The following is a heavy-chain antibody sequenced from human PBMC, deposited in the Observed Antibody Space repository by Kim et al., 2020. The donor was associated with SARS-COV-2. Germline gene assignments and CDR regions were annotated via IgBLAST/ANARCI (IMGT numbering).Heavy chain of an antibody. CDR1: GFTFGDYA. CDR3: TRDSPLRYFDWLYSYYGIDV. J-gene: IGHJ6*02. V-gene: IGHV3-49*03. D-gene: IGHD3-9*01. CDR2: IRSKAYGGTT. Sequence: GGSLRLSCTASGFTFGDYAMSWFRQAPGKGLEWVGFIRSKAYGGTTEYAASVKGRFTISRDDSKSIAYLQMNSLKTEDTAVYYCTRDSPLRYFDWLYSYYGIDVWGQGTTVTVSS.